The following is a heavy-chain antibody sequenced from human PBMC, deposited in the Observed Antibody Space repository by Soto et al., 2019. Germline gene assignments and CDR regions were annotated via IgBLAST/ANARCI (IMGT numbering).Heavy chain of an antibody. CDR1: GFPFSSYW. CDR2: INSDGSST. J-gene: IGHJ2*01. V-gene: IGHV3-74*01. Sequence: EVQLVESGGGLVQPGGSLKLSFPASGFPFSSYWMHWVRQAPGKGLVWVSRINSDGSSTSYADSVKGRFTISRDNAKNTLYLQMNSLRAEDTAVYYCARETREWYFDLWGRGTLVTVSS. D-gene: IGHD4-17*01. CDR3: ARETREWYFDL.